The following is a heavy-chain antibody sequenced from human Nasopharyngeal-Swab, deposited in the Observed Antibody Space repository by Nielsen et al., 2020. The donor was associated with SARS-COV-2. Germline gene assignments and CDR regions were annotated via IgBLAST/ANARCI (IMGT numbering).Heavy chain of an antibody. Sequence: GGSLRLSCAASGFTFSSYGMHWVRQAPGKGLEWVAVIWYDGSNKYYADSVKGRFTISRDNSKNTLYLQMNSLRAEDTAVYYCAREDTAMAVDYWGQGTLVTVSS. CDR2: IWYDGSNK. CDR1: GFTFSSYG. J-gene: IGHJ4*02. V-gene: IGHV3-33*01. D-gene: IGHD5-18*01. CDR3: AREDTAMAVDY.